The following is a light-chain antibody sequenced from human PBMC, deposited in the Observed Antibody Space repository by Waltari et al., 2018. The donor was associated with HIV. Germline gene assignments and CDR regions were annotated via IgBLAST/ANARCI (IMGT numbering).Light chain of an antibody. CDR1: SFNIGSNY. CDR3: AAWDDSVSGRV. J-gene: IGLJ3*02. V-gene: IGLV1-47*01. CDR2: RNT. Sequence: QSVLTQPPSASGTPGQRVTISCSGGSFNIGSNYVYWYQQFPGTAPRLLIYRNTLRPSGVPGRFSGSKSATSASLAISGLRSEDEADYFCAAWDDSVSGRVFGGGTKLTVL.